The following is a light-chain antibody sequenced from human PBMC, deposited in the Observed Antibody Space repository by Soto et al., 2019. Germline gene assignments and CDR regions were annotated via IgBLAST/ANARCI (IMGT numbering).Light chain of an antibody. J-gene: IGLJ2*01. Sequence: QSVLTQPPSASGTPGQRFTISCSGSSSNIGSNTVNWYQQLPGTAPKLIIYSNNQRPSGVPDRFAGSKSGTSASLTISGLQSEDEADYYCAAWDYSLNGRVFGGGTKLTVL. CDR2: SNN. V-gene: IGLV1-44*01. CDR1: SSNIGSNT. CDR3: AAWDYSLNGRV.